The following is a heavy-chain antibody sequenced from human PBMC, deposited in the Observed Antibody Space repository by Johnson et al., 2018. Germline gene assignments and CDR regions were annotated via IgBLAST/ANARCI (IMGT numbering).Heavy chain of an antibody. D-gene: IGHD3-22*01. V-gene: IGHV3-72*01. CDR2: SRNKANSYTT. Sequence: VQLVQSGGGLVQPGGSLRLSCAASGFTFSDHYMDWVRQAPGKGLEWVGRSRNKANSYTTEYAASVKGRFTISRDDSKNSLSLQMNSLKTEDTAVYYCTSIHTSGYFPFDYWGQGTLVTVS. CDR3: TSIHTSGYFPFDY. CDR1: GFTFSDHY. J-gene: IGHJ4*02.